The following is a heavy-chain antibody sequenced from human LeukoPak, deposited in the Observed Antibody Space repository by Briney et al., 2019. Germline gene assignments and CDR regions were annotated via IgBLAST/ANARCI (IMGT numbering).Heavy chain of an antibody. CDR2: INWNGGST. CDR1: GFTFSSYG. D-gene: IGHD3-22*01. CDR3: ARDETSGYYFPGY. V-gene: IGHV3-20*04. Sequence: GGSLRLSCAASGFTFSSYGMSWVRQAPGKGLEWVSGINWNGGSTGYADSVRGRFTISRDNAKNSLYLQMNSLRAEDTALYYCARDETSGYYFPGYWGQGTLVTVSS. J-gene: IGHJ4*02.